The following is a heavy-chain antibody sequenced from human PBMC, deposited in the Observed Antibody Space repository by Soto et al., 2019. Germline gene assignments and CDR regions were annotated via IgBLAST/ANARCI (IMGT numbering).Heavy chain of an antibody. J-gene: IGHJ5*02. D-gene: IGHD2-2*01. CDR3: AKPPTRVVVPAAIGWFDP. CDR2: ISYDGSNK. CDR1: GFTFSSYG. V-gene: IGHV3-30*18. Sequence: QVQLVESGGGVVQPGRSLRLSCAASGFTFSSYGMHWVRQAPGKGLEWVAVISYDGSNKYYADSVKGRFTISRDNSKSPLYLQMNSLSAEDTAVYYWAKPPTRVVVPAAIGWFDPCGQVTLVTVSA.